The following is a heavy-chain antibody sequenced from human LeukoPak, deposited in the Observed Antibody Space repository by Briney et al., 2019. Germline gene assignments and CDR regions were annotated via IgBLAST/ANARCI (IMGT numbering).Heavy chain of an antibody. CDR2: INPNDGGT. Sequence: ASVKVSCKASGYTFTDYYLHWVRQAPGQGLEWMGRINPNDGGTNYAQKFRGRVTMTTDTSITTAYMALNSLRSDDTAVYYCARESPYSSSWFDNWGQGTLVTVYS. V-gene: IGHV1-2*02. CDR1: GYTFTDYY. CDR3: ARESPYSSSWFDN. D-gene: IGHD6-13*01. J-gene: IGHJ4*02.